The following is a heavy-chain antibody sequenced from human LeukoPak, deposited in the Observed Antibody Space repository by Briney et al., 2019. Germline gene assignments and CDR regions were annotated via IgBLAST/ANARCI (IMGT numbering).Heavy chain of an antibody. CDR3: ARDHKQQLTPYYYYMDV. Sequence: PGGSLRLSCAASGFTFSSYAMHWVRQAPGKGLEYVSAISSNGGSTYYANSVKGRFTISRDNSKNTLYLQMGSLRAEDMAVYYCARDHKQQLTPYYYYMDVWGKGTTVTVSS. V-gene: IGHV3-64*01. CDR1: GFTFSSYA. CDR2: ISSNGGST. D-gene: IGHD6-13*01. J-gene: IGHJ6*03.